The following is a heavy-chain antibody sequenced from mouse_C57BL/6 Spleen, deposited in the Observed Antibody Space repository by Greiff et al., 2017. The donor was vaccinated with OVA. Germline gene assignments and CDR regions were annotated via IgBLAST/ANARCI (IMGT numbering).Heavy chain of an antibody. J-gene: IGHJ2*01. CDR1: GYSFTDYY. CDR2: IYPGSGNT. CDR3: ARSRVGDY. D-gene: IGHD1-1*02. Sequence: VQLQQSGAELVRPGASVKLSCKASGYSFTDYYINWVKQRPGQGLEWIARIYPGSGNTYYNEKFKGKATLTAEKSSSTAYMQLSSLTSEDSAVYFCARSRVGDYGGQGTTLTVSS. V-gene: IGHV1-76*01.